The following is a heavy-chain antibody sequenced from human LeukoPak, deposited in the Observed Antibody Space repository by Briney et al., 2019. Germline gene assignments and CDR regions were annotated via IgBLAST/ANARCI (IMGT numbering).Heavy chain of an antibody. V-gene: IGHV1-2*02. CDR3: SSNYDSSGYHAFDI. D-gene: IGHD3-22*01. J-gene: IGHJ3*02. CDR1: GYTFTGYY. Sequence: ASVKVSCKASGYTFTGYYMHWVRQAPGQGLEWMAWINPKSGGANYERRFQGRVTVTRDTSISTAYMELSRLTSDDTAVYYCSSNYDSSGYHAFDIWSQGTLVTVSS. CDR2: INPKSGGA.